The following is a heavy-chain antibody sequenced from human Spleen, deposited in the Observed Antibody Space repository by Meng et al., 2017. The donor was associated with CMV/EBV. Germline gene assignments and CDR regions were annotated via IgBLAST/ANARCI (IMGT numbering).Heavy chain of an antibody. CDR1: GSTFHLFA. CDR3: ARGPGYSSSPVSRY. CDR2: IGAFNGNT. Sequence: SGSTFHLFAFSCVRPAPGQGLVWLGLIGAFNGNTQYAQNVQGRVTLTTDTSATTAYIDLRTLRSDDTAVYYCARGPGYSSSPVSRYWGQGTLVTVSS. J-gene: IGHJ4*02. V-gene: IGHV1-18*01. D-gene: IGHD3-22*01.